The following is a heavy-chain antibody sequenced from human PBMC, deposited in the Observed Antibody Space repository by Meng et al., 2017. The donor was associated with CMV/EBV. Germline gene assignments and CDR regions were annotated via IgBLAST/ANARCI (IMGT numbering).Heavy chain of an antibody. CDR1: AYTFTSDG. D-gene: IGHD3-3*01. J-gene: IGHJ4*02. Sequence: SAYTFTSDGSSWVRQAPGQGLEWMGWISAYNGYTNYVEKLQGRVTMTTDTSTSTAYMELRSLRSDDTAVYYCARKRHYDFWSGYLVDYWGQGTLVTVSS. V-gene: IGHV1-18*01. CDR2: ISAYNGYT. CDR3: ARKRHYDFWSGYLVDY.